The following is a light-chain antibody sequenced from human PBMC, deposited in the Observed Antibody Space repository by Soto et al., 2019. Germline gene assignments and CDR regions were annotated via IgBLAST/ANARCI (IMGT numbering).Light chain of an antibody. J-gene: IGLJ7*01. CDR2: EVS. V-gene: IGLV2-14*01. CDR1: SSDIGGYNY. CDR3: SSYTSSSTLYV. Sequence: QSVLTQPASVSGSPGQSITISCAGTSSDIGGYNYVSWYQQHPGKAPKVMIYEVSNRPSGVSNRFSGSKSGNTASLTISGLQAEDEADYYCSSYTSSSTLYVFGSGTQRPSS.